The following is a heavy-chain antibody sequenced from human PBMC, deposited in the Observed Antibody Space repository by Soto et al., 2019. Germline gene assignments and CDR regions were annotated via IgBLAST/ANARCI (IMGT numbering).Heavy chain of an antibody. CDR2: VIPIFGTA. D-gene: IGHD1-20*01. CDR3: GSPITGSGVNTLPHWYFDL. CDR1: GGTFSSYA. Sequence: QVQLVQSGAEVKKPGSSVKVSCKASGGTFSSYAISWVRQAPGQGLEWMGGVIPIFGTANYAQKFQVRVTITADESTSTGYMELSSLRSEDTAVYYCGSPITGSGVNTLPHWYFDLWGRGTLVTVSS. V-gene: IGHV1-69*01. J-gene: IGHJ2*01.